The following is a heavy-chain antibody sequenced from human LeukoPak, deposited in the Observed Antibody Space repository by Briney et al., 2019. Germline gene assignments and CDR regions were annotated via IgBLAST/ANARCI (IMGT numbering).Heavy chain of an antibody. D-gene: IGHD6-13*01. CDR3: ARTGYSSSWYDTDY. V-gene: IGHV1-18*01. Sequence: ASVKVSCKASGYTFTSYGISWVRQAPGQGLEWMGWISAYNGNTNYAQKLQGRVTMTTDTSTSTAYMELRSLRPDDTTVYYCARTGYSSSWYDTDYWGQGTLVTVSS. J-gene: IGHJ4*02. CDR2: ISAYNGNT. CDR1: GYTFTSYG.